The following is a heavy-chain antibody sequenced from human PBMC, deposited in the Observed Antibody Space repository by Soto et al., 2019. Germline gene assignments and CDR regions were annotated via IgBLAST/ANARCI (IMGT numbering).Heavy chain of an antibody. J-gene: IGHJ4*02. CDR2: INPNSGGT. V-gene: IGHV1-2*04. D-gene: IGHD4-17*01. Sequence: ASVKVSCKASGYTFTGYYMHWVRQAPGQGLEWMGWINPNSGGTNYAQKFQGWVTMTRDTSISTAYMELSRLRSDDTAVYYCARASVSRDYGDPGGFDYWGQGTLVTVSS. CDR1: GYTFTGYY. CDR3: ARASVSRDYGDPGGFDY.